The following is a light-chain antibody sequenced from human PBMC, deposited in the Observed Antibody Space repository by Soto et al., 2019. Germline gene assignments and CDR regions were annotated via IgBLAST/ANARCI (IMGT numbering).Light chain of an antibody. CDR1: QSVSNN. J-gene: IGKJ5*01. CDR2: GAS. V-gene: IGKV3-20*01. Sequence: EIQMTQSPSSLSASLGERVTISCRASQSVSNNLAWYQQKPGQAPRLLMYGASSRATGIPDRFSGSGSGTDFTLTISRLEPEDFAVYYCQQYGSSPITFGQGTRLEIK. CDR3: QQYGSSPIT.